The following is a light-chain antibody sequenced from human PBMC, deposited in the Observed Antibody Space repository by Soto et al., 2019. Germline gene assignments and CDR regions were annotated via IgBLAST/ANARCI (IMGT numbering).Light chain of an antibody. J-gene: IGLJ2*01. CDR3: SSYISVSSPVV. CDR1: SSDVGGYDF. CDR2: EVS. Sequence: QSALTQPASVSGSLGQSITISCTGTSSDVGGYDFVSWYQQHPGKAPKLIIYEVSNRPSGVSYRFSGSKSGNTASLTISGLQAEDEADYYCSSYISVSSPVVFGGGTKLTVL. V-gene: IGLV2-14*01.